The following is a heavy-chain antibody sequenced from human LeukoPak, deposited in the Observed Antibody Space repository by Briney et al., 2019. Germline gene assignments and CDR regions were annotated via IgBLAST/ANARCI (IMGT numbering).Heavy chain of an antibody. D-gene: IGHD4-23*01. CDR3: ARDPIGGLYYYYMDV. V-gene: IGHV3-21*01. CDR2: ISSSSSYI. Sequence: GGSLRLSCAASGFTFSSYSMNWVRQAPGKGLEWFPSISSSSSYIYYADSVKGRFTISRDNAKNSLNLQMNSLRAEDTAVYYCARDPIGGLYYYYMDVWGKGTTVTVSS. CDR1: GFTFSSYS. J-gene: IGHJ6*03.